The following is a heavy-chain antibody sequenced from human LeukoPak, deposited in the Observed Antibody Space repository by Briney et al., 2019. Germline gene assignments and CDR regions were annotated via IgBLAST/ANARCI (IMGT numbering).Heavy chain of an antibody. CDR2: IKQDGSEK. V-gene: IGHV3-7*01. CDR1: GFTFEDYA. D-gene: IGHD3-3*01. J-gene: IGHJ5*02. CDR3: ARNPRTIFGVVHNWLDP. Sequence: GGSLRLSCSASGFTFEDYAMHWVRQVPGKGLEWVANIKQDGSEKYYVDSVKGRFTMSRDNAKNSLYLQMNSLRAEDTAVYYCARNPRTIFGVVHNWLDPWGQGTLVTVSS.